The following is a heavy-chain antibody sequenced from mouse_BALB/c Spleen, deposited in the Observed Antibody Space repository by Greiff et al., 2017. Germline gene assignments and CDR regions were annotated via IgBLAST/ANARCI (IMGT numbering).Heavy chain of an antibody. Sequence: EVKLVESGGGLVKPGGSLKLSCAASGFTFSSYAMSWVRQSPEKRLEWVAEISSGGSYTYYPDTVTGRFTISRDNAKNTLYLEMSSLRSEDTAMYYCATTTATEAMDYWGQGTSVTVSS. CDR3: ATTTATEAMDY. J-gene: IGHJ4*01. CDR2: ISSGGSYT. CDR1: GFTFSSYA. V-gene: IGHV5-9-4*01. D-gene: IGHD1-2*01.